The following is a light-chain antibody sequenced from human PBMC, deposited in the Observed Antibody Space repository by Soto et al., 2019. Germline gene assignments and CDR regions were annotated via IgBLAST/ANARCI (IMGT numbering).Light chain of an antibody. CDR3: SSYTNINTRACV. J-gene: IGLJ1*01. CDR2: EVT. CDR1: SGDIGSYNR. Sequence: QSVLTQPASVSGSPGQSITISCTGTSGDIGSYNRVSWYQQHSGKAPKLIIYEVTDRPSGVSNRFSGSKSGNTASLTISGLQAEDGAEYYCSSYTNINTRACVFGTGTKVTVL. V-gene: IGLV2-14*01.